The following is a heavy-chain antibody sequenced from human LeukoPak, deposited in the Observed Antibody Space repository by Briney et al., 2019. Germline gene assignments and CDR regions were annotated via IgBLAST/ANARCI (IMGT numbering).Heavy chain of an antibody. D-gene: IGHD6-19*01. V-gene: IGHV4-61*02. Sequence: SETLSLTGTVSGGSISSGSYYWSWIRQPAGKGLEWIGRIYTSGSTNYNPSLKSRVTISVDTSKNQFSLKLSSVTAADTAVYYCARDDGAVASDYWGQGTLVTVSS. CDR2: IYTSGST. CDR1: GGSISSGSYY. CDR3: ARDDGAVASDY. J-gene: IGHJ4*02.